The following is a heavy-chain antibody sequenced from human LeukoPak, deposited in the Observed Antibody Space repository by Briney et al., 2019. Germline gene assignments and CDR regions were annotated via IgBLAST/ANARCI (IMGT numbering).Heavy chain of an antibody. CDR3: ARDGAVSGYSFDY. Sequence: SETLSLTCSVSGYSISTGYFWVWIRQPPGKGLEWIGNIHYSGTTYYNPSLNGRVAISVDTSKTQISLNLSSVTAADTAIYYCARDGAVSGYSFDYWGQGILVTVSS. V-gene: IGHV4-38-2*02. J-gene: IGHJ4*02. D-gene: IGHD3-22*01. CDR1: GYSISTGYF. CDR2: IHYSGTT.